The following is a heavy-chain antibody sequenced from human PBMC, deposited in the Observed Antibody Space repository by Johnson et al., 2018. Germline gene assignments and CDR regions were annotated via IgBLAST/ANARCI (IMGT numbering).Heavy chain of an antibody. J-gene: IGHJ1*01. CDR2: ISYDGSNK. V-gene: IGHV3-30*18. D-gene: IGHD1-26*01. Sequence: QVQLVESGGGVVQSGKSLRLSCAASGLNFRSSGMHWVRQAPGKGLEWVAVISYDGSNKFYADSVKGRVTISRDNSKNTLYLQMNSLRPEDTAVYYCAKEDGGSYYRYFQHWGQGTLVTVSS. CDR3: AKEDGGSYYRYFQH. CDR1: GLNFRSSG.